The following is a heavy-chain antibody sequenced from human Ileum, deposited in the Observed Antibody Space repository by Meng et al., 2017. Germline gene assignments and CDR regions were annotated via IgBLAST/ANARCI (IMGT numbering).Heavy chain of an antibody. CDR2: MYYSGRT. V-gene: IGHV4-59*01. CDR3: ARGGGLSSWPI. CDR1: GGSISGYY. J-gene: IGHJ3*02. Sequence: SETLSLTCNVSGGSISGYYWSWIRLPPGKGLEWIGHMYYSGRTIYSTSLKSRVTMSVVTSHNQFSLTLNSVTAADTAVYYCARGGGLSSWPIWGQGTMVTVSS. D-gene: IGHD6-13*01.